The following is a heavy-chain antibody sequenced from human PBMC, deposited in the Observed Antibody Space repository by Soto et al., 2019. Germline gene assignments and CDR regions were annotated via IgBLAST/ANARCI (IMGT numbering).Heavy chain of an antibody. CDR3: ARVGSGSYYNQYYFDY. CDR2: IYYSGST. CDR1: GGSISSYY. Sequence: SETLSLTCTVSGGSISSYYWSWIRQPPGKGLEWIGYIYYSGSTNYNPSLKSRVTISVDTSKNQFSLKLSSVTAADTAVYYCARVGSGSYYNQYYFDYWGQGTLVTVSS. D-gene: IGHD3-10*01. V-gene: IGHV4-59*01. J-gene: IGHJ4*02.